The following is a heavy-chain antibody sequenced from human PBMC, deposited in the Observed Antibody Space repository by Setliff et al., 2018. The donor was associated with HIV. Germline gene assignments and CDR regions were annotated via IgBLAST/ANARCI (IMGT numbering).Heavy chain of an antibody. CDR3: ARHAAGPDGPFDY. J-gene: IGHJ4*02. V-gene: IGHV4-39*07. D-gene: IGHD2-2*01. Sequence: PSETLSLTCTVSGGSISTSRHYWGWIRQPPGKGLEWIGSIYYTGSTYYNPSLKSRVTISVDTSKNQFSLKLSSVTAADTAVYYCARHAAGPDGPFDYWGQGTLVTVSS. CDR2: IYYTGST. CDR1: GGSISTSRHY.